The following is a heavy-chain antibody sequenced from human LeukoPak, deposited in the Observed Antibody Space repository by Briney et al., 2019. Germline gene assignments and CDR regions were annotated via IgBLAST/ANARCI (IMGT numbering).Heavy chain of an antibody. D-gene: IGHD5-12*01. CDR2: VFYSGAT. V-gene: IGHV4-59*03. Sequence: SETLSLTCSVSGGSISSYYWNWIRQSPGKGLEWIGYVFYSGATKYNPSLKGRATISIDTSRNQLSLNLSPMTAADTAVYYCATFRGSPRRGPLESWGQGTLVTVSS. J-gene: IGHJ5*02. CDR1: GGSISSYY. CDR3: ATFRGSPRRGPLES.